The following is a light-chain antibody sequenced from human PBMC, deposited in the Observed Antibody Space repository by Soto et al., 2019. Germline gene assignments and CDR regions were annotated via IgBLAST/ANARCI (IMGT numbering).Light chain of an antibody. J-gene: IGKJ4*01. CDR1: QSVFYRPNSKNY. V-gene: IGKV4-1*01. CDR3: QQYYDALVT. Sequence: DFVLTQSPDSLAVSLGERATINCKSSQSVFYRPNSKNYLAWYQQRPGQPPRLLIYWASTRESGVPDRFSGGGSGTDFTLTINSVQTEDVALYYCQQYYDALVTFGGGTKVEIK. CDR2: WAS.